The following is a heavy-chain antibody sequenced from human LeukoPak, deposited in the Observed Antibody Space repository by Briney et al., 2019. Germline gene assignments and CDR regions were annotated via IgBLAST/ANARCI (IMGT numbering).Heavy chain of an antibody. D-gene: IGHD3-16*01. J-gene: IGHJ4*02. CDR3: ARDDVWGSLDY. V-gene: IGHV4-59*01. CDR1: GVSISDYY. Sequence: SETLSLTCTVSGVSISDYYWSWIRQPPGKGVEWIGYIYYSGSTNYNPSLKSRVTISADTSKNQFSLKLSSVTAADTAVYYCARDDVWGSLDYWGQGTLVTVSS. CDR2: IYYSGST.